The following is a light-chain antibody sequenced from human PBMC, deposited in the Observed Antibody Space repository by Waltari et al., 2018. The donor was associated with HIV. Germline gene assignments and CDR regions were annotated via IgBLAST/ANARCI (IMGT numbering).Light chain of an antibody. CDR3: SSYAGSSNLRV. Sequence: QSALTQPPSAYGSPGQSVTISCTGTSSDVGGYNSVSWYQQHPGKAPKLMIYEVTKRPSGVPDRFSGSKSGNTASLTVSGLQAEDEADYYCSSYAGSSNLRVFGGGTKLTVL. CDR2: EVT. V-gene: IGLV2-8*01. J-gene: IGLJ2*01. CDR1: SSDVGGYNS.